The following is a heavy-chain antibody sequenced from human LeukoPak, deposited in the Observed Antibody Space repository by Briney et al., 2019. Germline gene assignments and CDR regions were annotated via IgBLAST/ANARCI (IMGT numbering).Heavy chain of an antibody. CDR1: GGSTSSYY. V-gene: IGHV4-59*01. J-gene: IGHJ4*02. Sequence: SETLSLTCIVSGGSTSSYYWSWIRQPPGKGLEWIGYIHYSGSTNYNPSLKSRVTISLDTSKNQFSLKLSSVNAADTAVYYCARLFWSDSHSFDYWGQGTLVTVSS. CDR3: ARLFWSDSHSFDY. D-gene: IGHD3-3*01. CDR2: IHYSGST.